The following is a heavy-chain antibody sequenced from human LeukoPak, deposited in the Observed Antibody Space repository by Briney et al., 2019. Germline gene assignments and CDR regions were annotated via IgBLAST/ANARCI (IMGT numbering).Heavy chain of an antibody. CDR3: AANTPRVVREDAFDI. J-gene: IGHJ3*02. CDR1: GFTFTSSA. D-gene: IGHD2-21*01. V-gene: IGHV1-58*02. Sequence: SVKVSCKASGFTFTSSAMQWVRQARGQRLEWIGWIVVGSGNTNYAQKFQERITITRVMSTSTAYMELSSLRSEDTAVYYCAANTPRVVREDAFDIWGQGTMVTVSS. CDR2: IVVGSGNT.